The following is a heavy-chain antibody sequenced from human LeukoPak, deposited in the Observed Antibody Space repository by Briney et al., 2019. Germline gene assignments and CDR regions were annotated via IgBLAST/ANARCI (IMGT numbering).Heavy chain of an antibody. V-gene: IGHV4-59*01. CDR3: ARDRERGDYDSSGNMRDAFEI. CDR1: GGSISSYY. Sequence: SETLSLTCTVSGGSISSYYWSWIRQPPGKGLEWIAYIHYSGNTNYNPSLKSRLTISADTSKNQFSLKLRSVTAADTAVYYCARDRERGDYDSSGNMRDAFEIWGQGTMVTVSS. CDR2: IHYSGNT. D-gene: IGHD3-22*01. J-gene: IGHJ3*02.